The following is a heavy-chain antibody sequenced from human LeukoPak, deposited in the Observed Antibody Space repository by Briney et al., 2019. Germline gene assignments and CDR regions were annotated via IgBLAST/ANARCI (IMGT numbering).Heavy chain of an antibody. D-gene: IGHD6-13*01. J-gene: IGHJ4*02. Sequence: ASVKVSCKASGYTFTSYYIHWVRQAPGQGFEWMGIINPSGGSTSYAQKFRGRVTMTRDTSTSTVYMELSSLRSEDTAVFYCAREISSSYFDYWGQGTLVTVSS. CDR1: GYTFTSYY. V-gene: IGHV1-46*01. CDR3: AREISSSYFDY. CDR2: INPSGGST.